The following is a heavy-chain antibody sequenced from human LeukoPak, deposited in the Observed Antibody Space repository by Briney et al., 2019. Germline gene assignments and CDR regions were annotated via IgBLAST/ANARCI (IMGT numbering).Heavy chain of an antibody. D-gene: IGHD6-13*01. V-gene: IGHV3-11*04. J-gene: IGHJ6*03. CDR2: ISSSGSTI. Sequence: GGSLRLSCAASGFTFSDYYMSWIRQAPGKGLEWVSYISSSGSTIYYADSVKGRFTISRDNAKNSLYLQMNSLRAEDTAVYYCARVGIEQQPYYYYYMDVWGKGTTVTISS. CDR3: ARVGIEQQPYYYYYMDV. CDR1: GFTFSDYY.